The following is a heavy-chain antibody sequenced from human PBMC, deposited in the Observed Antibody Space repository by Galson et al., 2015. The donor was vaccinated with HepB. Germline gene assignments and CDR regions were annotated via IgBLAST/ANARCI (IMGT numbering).Heavy chain of an antibody. CDR1: GYEFNKYG. Sequence: SVKVSCKASGYEFNKYGLSWVRQAPGQGLEWMGWFSGYDGSAIYAPKFQGRVTMTTEQSTATAFMEMMGLRSDDTAVYYCARDSRLELHLNNYYSYGMDVWGQGTAVIVS. D-gene: IGHD1-7*01. V-gene: IGHV1-18*01. J-gene: IGHJ6*02. CDR3: ARDSRLELHLNNYYSYGMDV. CDR2: FSGYDGSA.